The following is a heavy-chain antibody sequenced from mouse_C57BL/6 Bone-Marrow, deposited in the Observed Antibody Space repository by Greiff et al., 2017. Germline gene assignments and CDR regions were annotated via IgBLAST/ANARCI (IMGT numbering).Heavy chain of an antibody. CDR2: IDPENVDT. Sequence: EVQLQQSGAELVRPGASVKLSCTASGFNIKDDYMHWVKQRPEQGLEWIGWIDPENVDTEYASQFQGKATITADTSSNTAYLQLSSLTSEDTAVYYCTSSNYDWYFDVWGTGTTVTVSS. V-gene: IGHV14-4*01. J-gene: IGHJ1*03. CDR1: GFNIKDDY. CDR3: TSSNYDWYFDV. D-gene: IGHD2-1*01.